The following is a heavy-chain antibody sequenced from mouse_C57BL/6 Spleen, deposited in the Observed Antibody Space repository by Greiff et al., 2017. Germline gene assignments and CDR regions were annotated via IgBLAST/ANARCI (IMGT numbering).Heavy chain of an antibody. V-gene: IGHV1-82*01. Sequence: VQLQQSGPELVKPGASVKISCKASGYAFSSSWLNWVKQRPGKGLEWIGRIYPGDGDTNYNGKFKGKATLTADKSSSTAYMQLSSLTSEDSAVYFCARGGYWIAYWGQGTLVTVSA. D-gene: IGHD2-2*01. CDR2: IYPGDGDT. CDR1: GYAFSSSW. J-gene: IGHJ3*01. CDR3: ARGGYWIAY.